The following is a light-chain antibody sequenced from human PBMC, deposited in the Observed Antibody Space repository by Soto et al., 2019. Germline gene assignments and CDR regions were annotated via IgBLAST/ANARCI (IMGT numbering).Light chain of an antibody. CDR3: QHRSNWHFT. CDR2: GAS. V-gene: IGKV3-11*01. J-gene: IGKJ4*01. Sequence: EIVLTQSPATLSLSPGERATLSCRASQSVSSYLAWYQQKPGQSPRLLIHGASNRATGIPARFSGSGSGTDFTLTISSLAPEDFAVYYCQHRSNWHFTFGGGTKVEL. CDR1: QSVSSY.